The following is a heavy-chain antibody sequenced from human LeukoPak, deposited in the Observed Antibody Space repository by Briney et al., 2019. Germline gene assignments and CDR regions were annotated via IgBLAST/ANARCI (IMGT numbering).Heavy chain of an antibody. CDR1: GGPLSAYY. CDR3: ASGETGSTLGGY. J-gene: IGHJ4*02. CDR2: IYDTGNT. Sequence: SETLSLTCTVSGGPLSAYYWTWIRQPPGKGLEWIGYIYDTGNTNYNPSLKSRVTISVDTSKNQSSLKLTSVTAADTAVYYCASGETGSTLGGYWGQGTLVTVSS. V-gene: IGHV4-59*01. D-gene: IGHD1-1*01.